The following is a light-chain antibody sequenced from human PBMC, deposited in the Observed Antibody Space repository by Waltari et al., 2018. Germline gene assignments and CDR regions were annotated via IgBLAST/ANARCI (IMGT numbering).Light chain of an antibody. CDR1: LSIDDS. CDR2: GAS. V-gene: IGKV3-15*01. J-gene: IGKJ4*01. Sequence: EIVMTQSPATLSVSRGGSATLSCRASLSIDDSLAWYQQKPGHPPRPLFPGASPRDTGIPVRFSGSGSGTDFTLTITGLQSEDFAVYFWQQYNQWPLTFGRGTKVEIK. CDR3: QQYNQWPLT.